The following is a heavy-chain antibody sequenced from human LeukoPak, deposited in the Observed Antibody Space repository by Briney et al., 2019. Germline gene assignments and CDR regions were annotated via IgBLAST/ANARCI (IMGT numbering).Heavy chain of an antibody. CDR2: IYYSGST. J-gene: IGHJ4*02. CDR1: GGSISSYY. Sequence: SETLSLTCTVSGGSISSYYWSWIRQPPGKGLEWIGYIYYSGSTNYNPSLKSRVTISVDTSKNQFSLKLSSVTAADTAVYYCAGYPAPDKVTTYYFDYWGQGTLVTVSS. CDR3: AGYPAPDKVTTYYFDY. D-gene: IGHD4-11*01. V-gene: IGHV4-59*08.